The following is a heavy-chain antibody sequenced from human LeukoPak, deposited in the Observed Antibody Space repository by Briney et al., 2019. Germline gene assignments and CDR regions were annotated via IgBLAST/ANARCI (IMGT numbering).Heavy chain of an antibody. CDR3: ARGAYGSEGKAPFDP. D-gene: IGHD3-10*01. V-gene: IGHV4-4*07. CDR2: IYTSGSP. Sequence: PSETLSLTCTVSGGSISTYYWSWIRQPAGKGLEWIGRIYTSGSPNYNPSLKSRVTMSVDTSKKQFSLNLTSVTAADTAVYYCARGAYGSEGKAPFDPWGQGTLVTVSS. CDR1: GGSISTYY. J-gene: IGHJ5*02.